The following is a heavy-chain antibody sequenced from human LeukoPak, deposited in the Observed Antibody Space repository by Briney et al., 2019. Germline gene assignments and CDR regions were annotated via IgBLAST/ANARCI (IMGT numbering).Heavy chain of an antibody. CDR1: GGSFSGYY. V-gene: IGHV4-34*01. Sequence: SETLSLTCAVYGGSFSGYYWSWIRQPPGKGLEWIGEINHSGSTNYNPSLKSRATISVDTSKNQFSLKLSSVTAADTAVYYCARDNWSFDYWGQGTLVTVSS. D-gene: IGHD1-1*01. J-gene: IGHJ4*02. CDR3: ARDNWSFDY. CDR2: INHSGST.